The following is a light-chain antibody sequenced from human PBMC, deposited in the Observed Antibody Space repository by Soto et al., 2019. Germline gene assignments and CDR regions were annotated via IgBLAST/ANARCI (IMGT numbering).Light chain of an antibody. CDR1: QSVNNY. V-gene: IGKV3-11*01. J-gene: IGKJ1*01. CDR3: QQRSVWPWT. Sequence: VLTQSPATLSLSPGERCNLSCRASQSVNNYLAWYQQKPGQAPRLLIYDTSDRATGIPARFSGSGSGTDFTLTISSLEPEDFAVFYCQQRSVWPWTFGQGTKVDIK. CDR2: DTS.